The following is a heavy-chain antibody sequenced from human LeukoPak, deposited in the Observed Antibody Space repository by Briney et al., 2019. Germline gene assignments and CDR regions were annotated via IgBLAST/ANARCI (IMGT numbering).Heavy chain of an antibody. CDR2: IKHDGSEK. V-gene: IGHV3-7*01. Sequence: GGSLRLSCAASGFTFTSYWMSWVRQAPGKGLEWVANIKHDGSEKYYVDSVKGRFTISRDNAKNSLYLQMNSLRAEDTAVYYCARDTGCSSTSCYFPDYYYYYYMDVWGKGTTVTVSS. CDR1: GFTFTSYW. CDR3: ARDTGCSSTSCYFPDYYYYYYMDV. D-gene: IGHD2-2*01. J-gene: IGHJ6*03.